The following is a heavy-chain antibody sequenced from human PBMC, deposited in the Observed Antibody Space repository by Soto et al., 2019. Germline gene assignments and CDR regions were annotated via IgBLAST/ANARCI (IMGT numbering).Heavy chain of an antibody. V-gene: IGHV2-5*02. CDR1: GFSLTTSGVG. CDR2: VYWDDDK. Sequence: QITLKESGPTVVEPTQALALTCTFSGFSLTTSGVGVGWVRQPPGKSLEWLAFVYWDDDKRYNPPLRTRLSITKATSRTQVDITVTNVHPGDTPPYYCVSRKTLTSNWNEGLFGPWRQDTLATVSS. J-gene: IGHJ5*02. CDR3: VSRKTLTSNWNEGLFGP. D-gene: IGHD1-1*01.